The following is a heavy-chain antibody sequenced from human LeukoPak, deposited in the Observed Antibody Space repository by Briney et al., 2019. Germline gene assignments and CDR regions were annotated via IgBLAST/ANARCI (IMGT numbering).Heavy chain of an antibody. CDR1: GFTFSSYA. CDR2: ISGSGSST. CDR3: ARTYYYDSSGSYYFDY. J-gene: IGHJ4*02. D-gene: IGHD3-22*01. Sequence: GGSLRLSCAASGFTFSSYAMSWVRQASGKGLEWVSGISGSGSSTYYADSVKGRFTISRDNSKNTLYLQMNSLRAEDTAVYYCARTYYYDSSGSYYFDYWGQGTLVTVSS. V-gene: IGHV3-23*01.